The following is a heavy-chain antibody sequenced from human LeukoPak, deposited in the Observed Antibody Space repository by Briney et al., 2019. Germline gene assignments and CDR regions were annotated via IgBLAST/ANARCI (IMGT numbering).Heavy chain of an antibody. Sequence: KLGESLKISCKGSGYSFARYWIGWVRQMPGKDLEWMGIIYPGDSDTRYSPSFQGQVTISADKSINTAYLQWSSLKASDTAMYYCARLPHYYYYYMDVWGKGTTVTVSS. V-gene: IGHV5-51*01. CDR2: IYPGDSDT. J-gene: IGHJ6*03. CDR1: GYSFARYW. CDR3: ARLPHYYYYYMDV.